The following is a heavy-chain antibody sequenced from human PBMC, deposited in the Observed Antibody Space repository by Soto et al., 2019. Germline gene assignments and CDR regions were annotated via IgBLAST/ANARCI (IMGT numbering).Heavy chain of an antibody. D-gene: IGHD1-26*01. CDR1: AYTFTSYG. Sequence: SVKVSCKASAYTFTSYGISWVRQAPGQGLEWMGGIIPIFGTANYAQKFQGRVTITADESTSTAYMELSSLRSEDTAVYYCARGLGLYYFDYWGQGTLVTVSS. CDR3: ARGLGLYYFDY. V-gene: IGHV1-69*13. J-gene: IGHJ4*02. CDR2: IIPIFGTA.